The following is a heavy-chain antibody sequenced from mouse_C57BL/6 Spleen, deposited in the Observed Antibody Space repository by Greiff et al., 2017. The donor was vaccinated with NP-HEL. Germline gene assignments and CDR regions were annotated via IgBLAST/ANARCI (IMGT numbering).Heavy chain of an antibody. CDR2: ISYDGSN. J-gene: IGHJ1*03. Sequence: EVKVEESGPGLVKPSQSLSLTCSVTGYSITSGYYWNWIRQFPGNKLEWMGYISYDGSNNYNPSLKNRISITRDTSKNQFFLKLNSVTTEDTATYYCARVGTRYFDVWGTGTTVTVSS. CDR1: GYSITSGYY. D-gene: IGHD4-1*01. CDR3: ARVGTRYFDV. V-gene: IGHV3-6*01.